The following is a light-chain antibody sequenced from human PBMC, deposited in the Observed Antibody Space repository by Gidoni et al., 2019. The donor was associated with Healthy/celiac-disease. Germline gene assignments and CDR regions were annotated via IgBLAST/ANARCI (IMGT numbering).Light chain of an antibody. J-gene: IGLJ3*02. Sequence: QSALTQPAYVSGSPGQSITISCTGTSSDVGGYNYVSCYPRHPGQAPNLMLYDVSNRPSGVSNRFSGSKSGNTASLTISGLQAEDEADYYCSSYTSSSTLVFGGGAKLTVL. CDR1: SSDVGGYNY. CDR3: SSYTSSSTLV. V-gene: IGLV2-14*01. CDR2: DVS.